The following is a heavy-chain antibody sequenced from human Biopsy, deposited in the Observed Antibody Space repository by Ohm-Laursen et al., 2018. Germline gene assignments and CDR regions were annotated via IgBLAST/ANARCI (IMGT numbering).Heavy chain of an antibody. Sequence: GSLRLSCTASGFPFSDYYMRWIRQAPGKGLEWVSYISSGGTTIYYGDSMKGRVTISRDNAKNSLYLQMHSLRAEDTAVYYCARDTRWSPYSIDVWGQGTTVTVSS. CDR1: GFPFSDYY. V-gene: IGHV3-11*01. CDR2: ISSGGTTI. J-gene: IGHJ6*02. D-gene: IGHD4-23*01. CDR3: ARDTRWSPYSIDV.